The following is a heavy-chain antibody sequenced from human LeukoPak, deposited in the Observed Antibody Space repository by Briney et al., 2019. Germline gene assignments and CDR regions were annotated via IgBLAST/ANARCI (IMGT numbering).Heavy chain of an antibody. CDR1: GGSISSYY. V-gene: IGHV4-59*01. Sequence: SETLSLTCTVSGGSISSYYWSWIRQPPGKGLEWMGCIYYIGSTNYNPSLKSRVTISVDTSKNQCSLKLSSVTAADTAVYYCARTNYELDYWGQGTLVTVSS. CDR2: IYYIGST. D-gene: IGHD4/OR15-4a*01. J-gene: IGHJ4*02. CDR3: ARTNYELDY.